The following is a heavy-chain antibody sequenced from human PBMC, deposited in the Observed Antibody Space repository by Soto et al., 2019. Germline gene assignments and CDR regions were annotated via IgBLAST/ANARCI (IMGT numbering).Heavy chain of an antibody. V-gene: IGHV3-23*01. J-gene: IGHJ4*02. D-gene: IGHD3-3*01. Sequence: GGSLRLSCSASGFTFITYAMTWVRQAPGKGLEWVSVISAGADSTYYADSVKGRFTISRDNSRNTVYLQMNSLRPEDMARYYCATQAEGIFVGPLDYWGQGTLVTVSS. CDR2: ISAGADST. CDR1: GFTFITYA. CDR3: ATQAEGIFVGPLDY.